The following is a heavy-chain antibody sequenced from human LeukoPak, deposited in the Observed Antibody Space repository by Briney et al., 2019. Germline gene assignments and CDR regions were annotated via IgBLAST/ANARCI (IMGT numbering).Heavy chain of an antibody. D-gene: IGHD5-18*01. CDR3: ARRNTPVVAGLDS. CDR1: GYTFTSYD. V-gene: IGHV1-8*01. J-gene: IGHJ4*02. CDR2: MNPNSGNT. Sequence: ASVKVSCKASGYTFTSYDINWVRQATGQGLEWMGWMNPNSGNTGYAQKFQGRVTMTRNTSISTTYMELSSLRSEDTAVYYCARRNTPVVAGLDSWGQGTLVTVSS.